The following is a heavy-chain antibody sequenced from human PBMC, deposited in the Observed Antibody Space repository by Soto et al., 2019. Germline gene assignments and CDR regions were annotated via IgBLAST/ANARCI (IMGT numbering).Heavy chain of an antibody. CDR3: ARRGTYSSGWDY. D-gene: IGHD6-19*01. CDR2: IHGGDSPT. V-gene: IGHV5-51*01. Sequence: PGESLKISCKGSGYIFSNYWIGWVRQMPGKGLEWMGIIHGGDSPTRYSPSFEGQVTISTDKSISTAYLRWSSLKASDTAMYYCARRGTYSSGWDYWGQGTLVTVSS. CDR1: GYIFSNYW. J-gene: IGHJ4*02.